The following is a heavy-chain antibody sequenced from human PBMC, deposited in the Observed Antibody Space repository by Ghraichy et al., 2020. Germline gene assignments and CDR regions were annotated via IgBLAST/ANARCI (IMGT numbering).Heavy chain of an antibody. V-gene: IGHV4-39*01. D-gene: IGHD5-24*01. Sequence: SETLSLTCTVSGGSISSSSYYWGWIRQPPGKGLEWIGSIYYSGSTYYNPSLKSRVTISVDTSKNQFSLKLSSVTAADTAVYYCARGFNGYNINWGQGTLVTVSS. CDR2: IYYSGST. CDR1: GGSISSSSYY. J-gene: IGHJ4*02. CDR3: ARGFNGYNIN.